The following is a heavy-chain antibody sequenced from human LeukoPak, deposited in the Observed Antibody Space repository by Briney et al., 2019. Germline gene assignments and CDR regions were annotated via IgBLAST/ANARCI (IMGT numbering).Heavy chain of an antibody. Sequence: ASVKVSCKASGYTFTGYYMHWVRQAPGQGLEWMGWINPSGGSTTYAKKFQGRVTMTRDTSTRTVYMELSSLRSEDTAVYYCARAYADYVPFDYWGQGTLVTVSP. J-gene: IGHJ4*02. CDR2: INPSGGST. CDR3: ARAYADYVPFDY. V-gene: IGHV1-46*01. CDR1: GYTFTGYY. D-gene: IGHD4-17*01.